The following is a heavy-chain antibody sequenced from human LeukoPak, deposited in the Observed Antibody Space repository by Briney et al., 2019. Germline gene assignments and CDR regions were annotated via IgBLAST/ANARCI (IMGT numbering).Heavy chain of an antibody. CDR1: GYTFISYG. CDR3: ARGYGSGRLFPLDY. CDR2: ISAYNGNT. D-gene: IGHD3-10*01. V-gene: IGHV1-18*01. J-gene: IGHJ4*02. Sequence: ASVKVSCKTPGYTFISYGISWVRQAPGQGLEWMGWISAYNGNTNYAQKFQGRVSMTTDTSTSTAYMELRSLRADDTAVYYCARGYGSGRLFPLDYWGQGTLVTVSS.